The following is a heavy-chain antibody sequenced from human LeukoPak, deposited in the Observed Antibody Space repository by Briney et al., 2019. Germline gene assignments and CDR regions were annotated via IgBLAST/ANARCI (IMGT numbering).Heavy chain of an antibody. V-gene: IGHV3-7*01. D-gene: IGHD5-18*01. Sequence: PGGSLRLSCAASGFTFNRDWTAWVRQAPGKGLEWVANIKEDGSEKNYVDSVKGRFTISRDNAVNSVYLQMNSLRAEDTAVYYCQNGGYSYGYCHWGQGTLVTASS. J-gene: IGHJ4*02. CDR2: IKEDGSEK. CDR1: GFTFNRDW. CDR3: QNGGYSYGYCH.